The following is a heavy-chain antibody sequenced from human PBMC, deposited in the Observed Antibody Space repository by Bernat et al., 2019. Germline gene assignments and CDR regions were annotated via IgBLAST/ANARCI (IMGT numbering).Heavy chain of an antibody. V-gene: IGHV3-23*01. CDR3: AKTQISLVRGVITPTWFDP. CDR1: GFIFSTHA. Sequence: EVQLLESGGGLVQPGGSLRLSCATSGFIFSTHAMSWVPQGPRKGLEWVATISGSGSTTYYADSVKGRFTISRDNSKNTLYLQMSSLRVEDTAVYYCAKTQISLVRGVITPTWFDPWGLGTLVTVSS. CDR2: ISGSGSTT. J-gene: IGHJ5*02. D-gene: IGHD3-10*01.